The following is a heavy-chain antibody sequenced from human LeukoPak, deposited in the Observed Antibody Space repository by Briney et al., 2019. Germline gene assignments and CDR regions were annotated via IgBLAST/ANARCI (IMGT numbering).Heavy chain of an antibody. CDR1: GFTFSSYA. CDR3: AKNEVEMATIERTAVYYFDY. Sequence: SGGSLRLSCAASGFTFSSYAMSWVRQAPGKGLEWVSAISGSGGSTYYADSVKGRFTISRDNSKNTLYLQMNSLRAEDTAVYYCAKNEVEMATIERTAVYYFDYWGQGTLVTVSS. CDR2: ISGSGGST. J-gene: IGHJ4*02. D-gene: IGHD5-24*01. V-gene: IGHV3-23*01.